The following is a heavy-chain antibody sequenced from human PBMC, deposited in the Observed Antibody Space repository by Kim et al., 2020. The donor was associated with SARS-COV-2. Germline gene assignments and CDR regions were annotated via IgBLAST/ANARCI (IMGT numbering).Heavy chain of an antibody. D-gene: IGHD6-19*01. CDR2: MYNSGST. V-gene: IGHV4-59*01. Sequence: SETLSLTCTVSGGSISSYYWSWIRQPPGKGLEWIGYMYNSGSTNYNPSLKSRVTISVDTSKNQFSLKLSSVTAADTAVYYCARRMSSGWSIDYWGQGTLVTVSS. CDR3: ARRMSSGWSIDY. CDR1: GGSISSYY. J-gene: IGHJ4*02.